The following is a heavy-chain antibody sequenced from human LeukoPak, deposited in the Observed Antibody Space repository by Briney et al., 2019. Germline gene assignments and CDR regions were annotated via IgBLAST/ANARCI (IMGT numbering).Heavy chain of an antibody. CDR3: ARALDIVATRHGAFDI. Sequence: GASVKVSCKASGYTFTRYYIYWVRQAPGQGLEWVGISNPSGGSTSYTQKFQGRVTMTRDMSTSTVYMELSSLRSEDTAVYYCARALDIVATRHGAFDIWGQGTMVTVSS. CDR1: GYTFTRYY. D-gene: IGHD5-12*01. J-gene: IGHJ3*02. CDR2: SNPSGGST. V-gene: IGHV1-46*01.